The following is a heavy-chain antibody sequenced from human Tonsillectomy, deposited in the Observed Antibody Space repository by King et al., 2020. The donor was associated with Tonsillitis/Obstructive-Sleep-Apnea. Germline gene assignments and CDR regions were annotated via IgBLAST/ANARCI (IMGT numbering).Heavy chain of an antibody. V-gene: IGHV3-74*01. J-gene: IGHJ3*02. CDR1: GFTFSSYW. Sequence: VQLVESGGGLVQPGGSLRLSCAASGFTFSSYWMHWVRQAPGKGLVWVSRINSDGSSTNYADSVKGRFTISRGNAKNTLYLQMNSLRAEDTAVYYCARRERRFLEWLSVDTFDIWGQGTMVTVSS. CDR3: ARRERRFLEWLSVDTFDI. D-gene: IGHD3-3*01. CDR2: INSDGSST.